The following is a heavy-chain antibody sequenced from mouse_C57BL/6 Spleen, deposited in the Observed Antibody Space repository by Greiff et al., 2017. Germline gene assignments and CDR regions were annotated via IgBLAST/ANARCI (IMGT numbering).Heavy chain of an antibody. CDR3: ARAVVALDY. D-gene: IGHD1-1*01. J-gene: IGHJ2*01. V-gene: IGHV3-6*01. CDR1: GYSITSGYY. Sequence: EVHLVESGPGLVKPSQSLSLTCSVTGYSITSGYYWNWIRQFPGNKLEWMGYISYDGSNNYNPSLKNRISITRDTSKNQFFLKLNSVTTEDTATYYCARAVVALDYWGQGTTLTVSS. CDR2: ISYDGSN.